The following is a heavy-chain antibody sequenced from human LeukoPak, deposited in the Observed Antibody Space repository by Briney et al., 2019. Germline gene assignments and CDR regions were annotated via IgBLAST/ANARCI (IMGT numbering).Heavy chain of an antibody. V-gene: IGHV3-48*03. J-gene: IGHJ4*02. CDR2: ISSSGSTR. D-gene: IGHD4-17*01. CDR3: ARDEVTTRPFDF. CDR1: GFTFSSYE. Sequence: GGSLRLSCAASGFTFSSYEMNWVRQAPGKGLEWVSYISSSGSTRYYADSVKGRFTLSRDNAKNSLYLQMNSLRAEDTAVYYCARDEVTTRPFDFWGQGALVTVSS.